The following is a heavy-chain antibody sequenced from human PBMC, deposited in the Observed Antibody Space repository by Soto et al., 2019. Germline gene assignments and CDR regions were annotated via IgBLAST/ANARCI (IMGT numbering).Heavy chain of an antibody. CDR3: ARQQWGYGDQKRNYYYGMDV. J-gene: IGHJ6*02. V-gene: IGHV4-59*01. CDR1: GGSISSYY. Sequence: SETLSLTCTVSGGSISSYYWSWVRQPPGKGLEWIGYIYYSGSTNYNPSLKSRVTISVDTSKNQFSLKLSSVTAVDTAVYYCARQQWGYGDQKRNYYYGMDVSGQGTTVTVYS. D-gene: IGHD4-17*01. CDR2: IYYSGST.